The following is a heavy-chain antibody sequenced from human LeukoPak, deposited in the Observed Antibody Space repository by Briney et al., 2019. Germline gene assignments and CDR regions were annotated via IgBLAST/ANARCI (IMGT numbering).Heavy chain of an antibody. CDR3: AKDGTSGWYVGNWFDP. CDR1: GYTFSRYA. Sequence: GGSLRLYCAASGYTFSRYAMSWAPQAPGKGLEWVSPLSAIGESKYYADSVKGRFTISRDNSKNTLYLQMNSLRAEDTAVYYCAKDGTSGWYVGNWFDPWGQGNLVTVSS. J-gene: IGHJ5*02. CDR2: LSAIGESK. V-gene: IGHV3-23*01. D-gene: IGHD6-19*01.